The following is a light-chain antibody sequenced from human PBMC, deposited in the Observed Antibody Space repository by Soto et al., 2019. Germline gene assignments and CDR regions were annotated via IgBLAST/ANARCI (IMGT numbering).Light chain of an antibody. CDR1: QSVSSSY. Sequence: EIVLTQSPGTLSLSPGERATLSCRASQSVSSSYLAWYQQKPGQAPRLLIHGASSRATGITDRFSGSGSGTDFTLTISRLEPEDFAVYYCQQYGSSLALTFGGGTKVEIK. J-gene: IGKJ4*01. V-gene: IGKV3-20*01. CDR3: QQYGSSLALT. CDR2: GAS.